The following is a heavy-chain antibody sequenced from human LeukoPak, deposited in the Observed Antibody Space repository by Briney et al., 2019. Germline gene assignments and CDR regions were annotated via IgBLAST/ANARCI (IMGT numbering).Heavy chain of an antibody. V-gene: IGHV4-34*01. D-gene: IGHD2-2*02. Sequence: SETLSLTCAVYGGSFSGYYWSWLRQPPGKGLEWIGEINHSGSTNYNPSLKSRVTISVDTSKNQFSLKLSSVTAADTAVYYCARGDCSSTSCYIGLKYWGQGTLVTVSS. CDR2: INHSGST. J-gene: IGHJ4*02. CDR1: GGSFSGYY. CDR3: ARGDCSSTSCYIGLKY.